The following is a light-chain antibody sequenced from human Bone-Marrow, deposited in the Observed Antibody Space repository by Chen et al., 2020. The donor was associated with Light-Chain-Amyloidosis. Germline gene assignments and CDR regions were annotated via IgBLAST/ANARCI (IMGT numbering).Light chain of an antibody. CDR1: QNVGTY. J-gene: IGKJ4*01. Sequence: IVLTQSPATHSLSLGERATLSRRSSQNVGTYLAWYQQKPRQAPRLLIYDASNRATGIPGRFSGSGSGTAFTLTISSLEPEDFAVYYWQQRSNWPPLTFGGGTKVEMK. V-gene: IGKV3-11*01. CDR2: DAS. CDR3: QQRSNWPPLT.